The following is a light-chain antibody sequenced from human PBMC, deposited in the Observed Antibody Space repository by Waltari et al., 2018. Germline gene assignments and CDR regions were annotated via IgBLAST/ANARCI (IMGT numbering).Light chain of an antibody. CDR2: GAS. CDR3: QQYNNWRGT. Sequence: EIVMTHSPATLSVSPGERATLSCRASQSVSSNLAWYQQKPGQAPRLLISGASTRATGIPARFSGSGSGTEFTLTISSLQSKDFAVYYCQQYNNWRGTFGPGTKVDIK. V-gene: IGKV3-15*01. J-gene: IGKJ3*01. CDR1: QSVSSN.